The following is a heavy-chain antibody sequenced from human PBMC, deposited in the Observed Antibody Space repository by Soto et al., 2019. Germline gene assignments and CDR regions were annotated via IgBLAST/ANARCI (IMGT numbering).Heavy chain of an antibody. CDR1: GYVFTSFA. Sequence: ASVKVSCKTSGYVFTSFAIHWMRQAPGQGPEWMGWINTGNGDSKYSEKFQDRVTITRDTSATTAYMELSSLTSEDTAVYYCARVQTIAMPGFDYWGQGTLVTVSS. J-gene: IGHJ4*02. CDR2: INTGNGDS. V-gene: IGHV1-3*04. CDR3: ARVQTIAMPGFDY. D-gene: IGHD6-13*01.